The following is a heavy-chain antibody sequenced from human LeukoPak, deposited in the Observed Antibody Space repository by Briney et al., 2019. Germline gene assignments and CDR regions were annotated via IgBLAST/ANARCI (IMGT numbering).Heavy chain of an antibody. V-gene: IGHV3-30-3*01. CDR1: GFTFSSYA. CDR3: AKDHIAAAGLFDY. D-gene: IGHD6-13*01. Sequence: PGRSLRLSCAASGFTFSSYAMHWVRQAPGKGLEWVAVISYDGSNKYYADSVKGRFTISRDNSKNTLYLQMNSLRAEDTAVYYCAKDHIAAAGLFDYWGQGTLVTVSS. CDR2: ISYDGSNK. J-gene: IGHJ4*02.